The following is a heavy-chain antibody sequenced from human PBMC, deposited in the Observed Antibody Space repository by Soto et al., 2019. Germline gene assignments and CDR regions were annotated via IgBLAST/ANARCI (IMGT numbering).Heavy chain of an antibody. D-gene: IGHD3-10*01. V-gene: IGHV1-69*01. CDR2: VSPPFRTS. CDR3: ARVLYYGSGSYPPYGMDV. Sequence: QVQLVQSGAEVKKPGSSVKVSCKTSGVSFNNNGIGWVRQAPGLGLEWMGGVSPPFRTSNYARKFQGRISITADASTGTVNMELSSLTSEDTAQYYCARVLYYGSGSYPPYGMDVWGQGTTVTVSS. CDR1: GVSFNNNG. J-gene: IGHJ6*02.